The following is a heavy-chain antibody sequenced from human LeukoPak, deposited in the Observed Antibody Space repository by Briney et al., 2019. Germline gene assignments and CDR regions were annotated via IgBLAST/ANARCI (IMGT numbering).Heavy chain of an antibody. D-gene: IGHD3-10*01. CDR3: AKDSQTMVRGVYYFDY. V-gene: IGHV3-74*01. J-gene: IGHJ4*02. CDR2: LSPDGSST. Sequence: GGSLRLSCAASGFTFSSYWMQWVRQAPGKGLVWVSRLSPDGSSTTSADSVKGRFTISRDNAKNTLYLQMNSLRAEDTAVYYCAKDSQTMVRGVYYFDYWGQGTLVTVSS. CDR1: GFTFSSYW.